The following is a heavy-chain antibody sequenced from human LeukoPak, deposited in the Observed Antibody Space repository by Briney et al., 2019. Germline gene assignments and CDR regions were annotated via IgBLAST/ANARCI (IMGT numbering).Heavy chain of an antibody. CDR3: VREGIVEDLDY. V-gene: IGHV3-21*06. CDR1: GFTFSSYH. J-gene: IGHJ4*02. D-gene: IGHD1-26*01. Sequence: GGSLRLSCAASGFTFSSYHMNWARQAPGKGLEWVSSISSGSSSHQYYADSVKGRITISRDNAKNSLYLQMNSLRDEDTAVYYCVREGIVEDLDYWGQGTLVTVSS. CDR2: ISSGSSSHQ.